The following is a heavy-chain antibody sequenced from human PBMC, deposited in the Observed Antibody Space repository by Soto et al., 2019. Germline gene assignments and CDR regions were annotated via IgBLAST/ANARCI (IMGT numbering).Heavy chain of an antibody. CDR1: GYILLESS. V-gene: IGHV1-24*01. CDR3: GTNAQPLSPTHAALAF. D-gene: IGHD1-1*01. Sequence: QVQLVQFGAEVKKPAASVRVSCKVSGYILLESSMHWVRQAPGQGLAWMGGSDPEDGERIYAQTFKGRVTITEDPSTDTAYMELSRLRSEDTAVYYCGTNAQPLSPTHAALAFWGQGTLVIVSS. J-gene: IGHJ3*01. CDR2: SDPEDGER.